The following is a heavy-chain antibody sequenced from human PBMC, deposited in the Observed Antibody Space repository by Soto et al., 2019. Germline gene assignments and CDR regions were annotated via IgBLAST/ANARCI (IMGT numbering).Heavy chain of an antibody. CDR1: GFTFGSYG. CDR3: AKIPREFCRGDCYYEN. V-gene: IGHV3-30*18. J-gene: IGHJ4*02. D-gene: IGHD2-21*02. Sequence: QVQLVESGGGVVQPGRSLRLSCTASGFTFGSYGMHWVRQAPGKGLEWVALISYDGTNKYYPDSVKGRFTISRDNSKNTLYLQMNSLRPEETAVYYCAKIPREFCRGDCYYENWGQGPLVTVSS. CDR2: ISYDGTNK.